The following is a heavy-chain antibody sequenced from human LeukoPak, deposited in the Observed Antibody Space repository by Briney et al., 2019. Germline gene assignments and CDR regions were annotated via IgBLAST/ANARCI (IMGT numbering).Heavy chain of an antibody. Sequence: SETLSLTCTVSGGSISSYYWSWIRQPPGKGLEWIGYIYYSGRTTYNPSLKSPVSLSIDTSKNQSSLELTSVTAADTAVYYCARVAYGSSWFDPWGQGTLVTVSS. CDR1: GGSISSYY. D-gene: IGHD1-14*01. J-gene: IGHJ5*02. CDR2: IYYSGRT. V-gene: IGHV4-59*01. CDR3: ARVAYGSSWFDP.